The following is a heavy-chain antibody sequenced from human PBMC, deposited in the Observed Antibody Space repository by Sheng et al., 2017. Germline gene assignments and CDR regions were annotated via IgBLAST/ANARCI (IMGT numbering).Heavy chain of an antibody. J-gene: IGHJ4*02. Sequence: EVQLVESGGGLVQSGGSRETLLCSLGIPLYVTCVMTWVRQAPGKGLEWVASVPGSGTTTNYADSVKGRFTISRDNFKNTLDLQMDSLRDEDTAVYYCAKGRGSYSYYDGWGQGTLVTVSS. CDR1: IPLYVTCV. CDR2: VPGSGTTT. V-gene: IGHV3-23*04. CDR3: AKGRGSYSYYDG. D-gene: IGHD1-26*01.